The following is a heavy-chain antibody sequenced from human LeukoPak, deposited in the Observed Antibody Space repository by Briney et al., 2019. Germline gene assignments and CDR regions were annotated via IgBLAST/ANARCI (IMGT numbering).Heavy chain of an antibody. V-gene: IGHV3-48*04. J-gene: IGHJ4*02. D-gene: IGHD1-26*01. CDR1: GFTFSSYS. CDR3: ASGPRVGDYFDY. CDR2: ISSSSSTI. Sequence: GGSLRLSCAASGFTFSSYSMNWVRQAPGKGLEWVTYISSSSSTIFYADSVKGRFTISRDNAKNSLYLQMNSLRAEDTAVYYCASGPRVGDYFDYWGQGTLVTVSS.